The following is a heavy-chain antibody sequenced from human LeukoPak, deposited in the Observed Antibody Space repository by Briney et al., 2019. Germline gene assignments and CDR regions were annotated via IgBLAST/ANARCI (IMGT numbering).Heavy chain of an antibody. D-gene: IGHD6-13*01. V-gene: IGHV4-59*01. J-gene: IGHJ4*02. Sequence: PSETLSLTCTVSGGSISSYYWSWIRQPPGKGLEWIGYIYYSGSTNYNPSLKSRVTISVDASKNKSSLKLRSVTAADTAVYYCAGVGIAAAWSEFDYWGQGTLVTVSS. CDR1: GGSISSYY. CDR3: AGVGIAAAWSEFDY. CDR2: IYYSGST.